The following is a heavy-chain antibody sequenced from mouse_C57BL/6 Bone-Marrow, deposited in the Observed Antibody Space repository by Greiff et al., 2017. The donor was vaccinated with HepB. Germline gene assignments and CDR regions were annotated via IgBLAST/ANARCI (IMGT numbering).Heavy chain of an antibody. J-gene: IGHJ1*03. D-gene: IGHD4-1*01. Sequence: VQLQQSGPELVKPGASVKISCKASGYAFSSSWMNWVKQRPGKGLEWIGRIYPGDGDTNYNGKFKGKATLTADKSSSTAYMQLSSLTSEDSAVYFCARKLTGSLYWYFDVWGTGTTVTVSS. CDR1: GYAFSSSW. CDR2: IYPGDGDT. V-gene: IGHV1-82*01. CDR3: ARKLTGSLYWYFDV.